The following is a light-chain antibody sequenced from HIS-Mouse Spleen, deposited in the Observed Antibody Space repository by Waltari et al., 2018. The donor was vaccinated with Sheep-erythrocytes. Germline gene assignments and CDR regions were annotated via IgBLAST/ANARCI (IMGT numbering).Light chain of an antibody. J-gene: IGLJ1*01. CDR3: CSYAGSYNHV. V-gene: IGLV2-11*01. Sequence: QSALTQPRSVSGSPGQSVTISCTGTSSDVGGYNYVSWYQQHPGKPPKLMISDVSKRPSGVTDRFSGSKSGNTASLTISGLQAEDEADYYCCSYAGSYNHVFATGTKVTVL. CDR2: DVS. CDR1: SSDVGGYNY.